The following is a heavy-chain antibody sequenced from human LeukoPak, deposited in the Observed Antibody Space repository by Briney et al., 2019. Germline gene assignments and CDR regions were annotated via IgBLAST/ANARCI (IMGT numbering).Heavy chain of an antibody. CDR2: IIPILGIA. V-gene: IGHV1-69*04. CDR1: GGTFSSYA. J-gene: IGHJ6*02. CDR3: ARGILITGTTDYYYYYGMDV. D-gene: IGHD1-7*01. Sequence: GASVKVSCKASGGTFSSYAISWVRQAPGQGLEWMGRIIPILGIANYAQKFQGRVTITADKSTSTAYMELSSLRSEDTAVYYCARGILITGTTDYYYYYGMDVWGQGTTVTVSS.